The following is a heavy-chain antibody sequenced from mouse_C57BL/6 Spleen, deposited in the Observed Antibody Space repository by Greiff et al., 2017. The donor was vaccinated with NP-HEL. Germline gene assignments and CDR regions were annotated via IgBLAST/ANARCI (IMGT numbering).Heavy chain of an antibody. J-gene: IGHJ2*01. CDR1: GYAFTNYL. CDR2: INPGSGGT. Sequence: QVQLQQSGAELVRPGTSVKVSCKASGYAFTNYLIEWVKQRPGQGLEWIGVINPGSGGTNYNEKFKGKATLTADKSSSTAYMQRSSLTSEDSAVYCGTREEGYAMDYWGQGTTLTVSS. V-gene: IGHV1-54*01. D-gene: IGHD3-1*01. CDR3: TREEGYAMDY.